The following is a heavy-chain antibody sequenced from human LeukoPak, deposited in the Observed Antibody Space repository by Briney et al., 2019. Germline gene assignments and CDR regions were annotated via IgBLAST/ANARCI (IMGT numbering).Heavy chain of an antibody. CDR1: GFTFSSYW. D-gene: IGHD5/OR15-5a*01. CDR3: ASAAGNSVY. J-gene: IGHJ4*02. V-gene: IGHV3-7*03. CDR2: IKQDGSEK. Sequence: PGGSLRLSCAASGFTFSSYWMSWVRQAPGKGLEWVANIKQDGSEKYYVDSVKGRFTISRDSAQSSLYLQMKSLRAEDTAGYSCASAAGNSVYWGQGTLVTVSP.